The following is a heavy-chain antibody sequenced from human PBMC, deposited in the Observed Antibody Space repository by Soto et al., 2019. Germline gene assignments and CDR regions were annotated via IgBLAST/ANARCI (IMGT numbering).Heavy chain of an antibody. V-gene: IGHV1-69*19. J-gene: IGHJ4*02. CDR1: GGTFNPYA. D-gene: IGHD3-10*01. CDR2: ISPMFGAA. Sequence: QVQLVQSGAEMKKPGSSVKVSCQSSGGTFNPYAMNWVRQAPGQGPEWMGDISPMFGAANYAPKFQGRVTITADESTGTSYMQLSSLTSEDTSLYVCAREVQVHTPAFVYWGQGTLVTVSS. CDR3: AREVQVHTPAFVY.